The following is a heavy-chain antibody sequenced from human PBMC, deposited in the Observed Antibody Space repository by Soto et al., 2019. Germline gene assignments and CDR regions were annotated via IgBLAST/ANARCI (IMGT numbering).Heavy chain of an antibody. V-gene: IGHV1-3*01. Sequence: QVQLVQSGAEVKKPGASVKVSCKASGYTFTNYAIHWVRQAPGQRLEWMGWIHPANGNTKYSQRFQGRVTITSDTSASTAYMEVSSLRSEDTAVYYCARVFPNWGFVNWFDPWGQGTLVTVSS. D-gene: IGHD7-27*01. J-gene: IGHJ5*02. CDR1: GYTFTNYA. CDR2: IHPANGNT. CDR3: ARVFPNWGFVNWFDP.